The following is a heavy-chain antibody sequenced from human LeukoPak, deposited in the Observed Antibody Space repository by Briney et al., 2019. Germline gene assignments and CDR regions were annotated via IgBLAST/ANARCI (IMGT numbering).Heavy chain of an antibody. V-gene: IGHV3-23*01. CDR2: ISFSGGNT. CDR1: GFTFSGSS. D-gene: IGHD5-24*01. J-gene: IGHJ3*01. Sequence: GGALRLSCAASGFTFSGSSMSWVRQAPGKGLEWVSLISFSGGNTYYADSVKGRFTISRDNSKDTLYLQMNSLGAEDTAIYYCARDIQLSTWGLGTMVTVSS. CDR3: ARDIQLST.